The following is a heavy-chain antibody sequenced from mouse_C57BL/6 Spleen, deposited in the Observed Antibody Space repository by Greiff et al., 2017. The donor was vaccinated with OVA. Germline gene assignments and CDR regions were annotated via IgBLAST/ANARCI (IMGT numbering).Heavy chain of an antibody. J-gene: IGHJ2*01. V-gene: IGHV1-75*01. CDR1: GYTFTDYY. CDR3: ATLYYYGSSNYFDY. CDR2: IFPGSGST. Sequence: VQLQQSGPELVKPGASVKISCKASGYTFTDYYINWVKQRPGQGLEWIGWIFPGSGSTYYNEKFKGKATLTVDKSSSTAYMLLSSLTSEDSAVYFCATLYYYGSSNYFDYWGQGTTLTVSS. D-gene: IGHD1-1*01.